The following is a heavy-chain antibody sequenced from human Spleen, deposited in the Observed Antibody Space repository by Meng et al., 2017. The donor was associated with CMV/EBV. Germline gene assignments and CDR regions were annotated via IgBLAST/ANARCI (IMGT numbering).Heavy chain of an antibody. CDR1: DFGFSGHW. CDR3: TNTIMGATGY. CDR2: INSDGTEI. D-gene: IGHD1-26*01. Sequence: GGSLRLSCATSDFGFSGHWMHWVRQRPGSGLVWVSRINSDGTEINYADSVKGRFTISRDNTRNTLYLQMKSLSVDDTAMYYCTNTIMGATGYWGQGTLVTVSS. J-gene: IGHJ4*02. V-gene: IGHV3-74*01.